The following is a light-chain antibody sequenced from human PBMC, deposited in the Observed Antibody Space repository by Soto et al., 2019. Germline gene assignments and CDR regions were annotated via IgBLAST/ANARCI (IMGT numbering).Light chain of an antibody. Sequence: DIQMTQSPSTLSASVGDRVTITCRASESISSWLAWYQQKPGKAPNLLIYKASSLESGVPSTFSGSGSGTEFTLTISSLQPDDFATYYCQQYTADPLTFGGGTKVEIK. CDR1: ESISSW. J-gene: IGKJ4*01. V-gene: IGKV1-5*03. CDR3: QQYTADPLT. CDR2: KAS.